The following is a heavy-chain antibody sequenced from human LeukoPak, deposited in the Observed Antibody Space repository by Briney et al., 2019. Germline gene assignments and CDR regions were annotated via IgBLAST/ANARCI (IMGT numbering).Heavy chain of an antibody. CDR2: IIPIFGTA. CDR3: ARVSDYYDSSGYYPYFDY. V-gene: IGHV1-69*13. J-gene: IGHJ4*02. Sequence: VASVKVSCKASGGTFSSYAISWVRQAPGQGLEWMGGIIPIFGTANYAQKFQGRVTITADESTSTAYMELSSLRSEDTAVYYCARVSDYYDSSGYYPYFDYWGQGTLVTVSS. CDR1: GGTFSSYA. D-gene: IGHD3-22*01.